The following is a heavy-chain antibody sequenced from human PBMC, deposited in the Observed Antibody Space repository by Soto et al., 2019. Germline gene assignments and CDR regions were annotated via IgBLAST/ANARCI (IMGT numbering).Heavy chain of an antibody. J-gene: IGHJ4*01. CDR3: ARAVSGSSYAYLTAD. CDR1: GFIFSSSA. Sequence: EVQLLESGGGLVQPGGSLRLSCAASGFIFSSSAMTWVRQAPGKGLEWVSGLSAGGTATYYADSVKGRFTISRDNSKNTLYLQVNSLRVQDTALYYCARAVSGSSYAYLTADWGHGTLVTVSS. CDR2: LSAGGTAT. V-gene: IGHV3-23*01. D-gene: IGHD5-18*01.